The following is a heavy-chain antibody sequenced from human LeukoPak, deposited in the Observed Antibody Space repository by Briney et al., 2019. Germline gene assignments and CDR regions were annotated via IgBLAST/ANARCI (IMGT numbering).Heavy chain of an antibody. Sequence: ASVKDSCKASGYTFTGYYMHWVRQAPGQGLEWMGWINPNSGGTNYAQKFQGRDTMTRDTSISAAYMELGRLRSDDTAVYYCARSIAAAAKSDYWGQGTLVTVSS. J-gene: IGHJ4*02. CDR3: ARSIAAAAKSDY. D-gene: IGHD6-13*01. CDR1: GYTFTGYY. V-gene: IGHV1-2*02. CDR2: INPNSGGT.